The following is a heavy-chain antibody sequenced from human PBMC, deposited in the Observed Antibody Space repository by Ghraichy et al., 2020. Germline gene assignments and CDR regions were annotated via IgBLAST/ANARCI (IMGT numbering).Heavy chain of an antibody. CDR1: GFTFSSYS. D-gene: IGHD1-26*01. V-gene: IGHV3-7*01. CDR2: IKQDGSEK. Sequence: GGSLRLSCAASGFTFSSYSMNWVRQAPGKGLEWVANIKQDGSEKYYVDSVKGRFTISRDNAKNSLYLQMNSLRAEDTAVYYCARGGGGSSDYWGQGTLVTVSS. CDR3: ARGGGGSSDY. J-gene: IGHJ4*02.